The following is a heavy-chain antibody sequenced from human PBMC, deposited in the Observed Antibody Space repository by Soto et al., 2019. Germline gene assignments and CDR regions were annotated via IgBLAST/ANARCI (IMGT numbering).Heavy chain of an antibody. CDR2: FYYDGRT. Sequence: SETLSLTCIVSGASFSDANYYWVWIRQPPGEGLEWIGSFYYDGRTYYNASLKSRVTISVDTSKNHFSLMLTSVTAADTAVYYCARRSHIVGAPTWGQVTLVTVSS. CDR1: GASFSDANYY. J-gene: IGHJ4*02. CDR3: ARRSHIVGAPT. D-gene: IGHD5-12*01. V-gene: IGHV4-39*02.